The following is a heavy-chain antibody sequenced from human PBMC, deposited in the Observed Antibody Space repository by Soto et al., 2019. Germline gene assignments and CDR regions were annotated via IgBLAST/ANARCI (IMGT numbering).Heavy chain of an antibody. CDR2: IYHSGST. CDR1: GGSIIGYY. V-gene: IGHV4-59*01. Sequence: SETLSLTCTVSGGSIIGYYWSWIRQPPGKGLECIGYIYHSGSTNYNPSLKSRVTASVDTSKNQFSLKLTSVTAADTAVYYCARVLYNWNYVFDYWGQGTLVTVSS. J-gene: IGHJ4*02. CDR3: ARVLYNWNYVFDY. D-gene: IGHD1-7*01.